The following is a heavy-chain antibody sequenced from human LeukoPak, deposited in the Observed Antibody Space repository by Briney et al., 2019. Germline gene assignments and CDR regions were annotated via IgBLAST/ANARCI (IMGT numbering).Heavy chain of an antibody. CDR1: GGSFSGYY. CDR3: ARGLGSSSGYSLDY. V-gene: IGHV4-34*01. D-gene: IGHD3-22*01. Sequence: PSETLSLTCAVYGGSFSGYYWGWIRQPPGKGLEWIGEINHSGSTNYNPSLESRVTISVDTSKNQFSLKLSSVTAADTAVYYCARGLGSSSGYSLDYWGQGTLVTVSS. CDR2: INHSGST. J-gene: IGHJ4*02.